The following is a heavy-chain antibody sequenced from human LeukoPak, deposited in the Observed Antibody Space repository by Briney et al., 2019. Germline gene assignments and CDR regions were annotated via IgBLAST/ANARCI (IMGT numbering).Heavy chain of an antibody. V-gene: IGHV4-59*01. Sequence: SEPLSLTCTVSGGSISSYYWSWIRQPPGKGLEWIGYIYYSGSTNYNPSLKSRVTISVDTSKNQFSLKLSSVTAADTAVYYCARGGDDSSGYDRYYYYYYMDVWGKGTTVTISS. D-gene: IGHD3-22*01. CDR2: IYYSGST. J-gene: IGHJ6*03. CDR3: ARGGDDSSGYDRYYYYYYMDV. CDR1: GGSISSYY.